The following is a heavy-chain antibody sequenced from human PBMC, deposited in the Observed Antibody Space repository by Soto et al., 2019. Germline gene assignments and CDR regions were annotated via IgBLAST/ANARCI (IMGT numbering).Heavy chain of an antibody. D-gene: IGHD1-26*01. V-gene: IGHV4-31*03. J-gene: IGHJ4*02. CDR2: IYYSGST. Sequence: SETLSLTCTVSGGSISSGGYYWSWIRQHPGKGLEWIGYIYYSGSTYYNPSLKSRVTISVDTSKNQFSLKLGSVTAADTAVYYCARVGWELSHLYYFDYWGQGTLVTVSS. CDR3: ARVGWELSHLYYFDY. CDR1: GGSISSGGYY.